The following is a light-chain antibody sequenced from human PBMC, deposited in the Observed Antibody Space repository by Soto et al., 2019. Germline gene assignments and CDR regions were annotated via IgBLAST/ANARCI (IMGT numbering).Light chain of an antibody. J-gene: IGLJ2*01. V-gene: IGLV2-23*01. Sequence: QSALTQPASVSGSPGQSITLSCTGTSSDVGSYNLVSWYQQHAGKAPKLMIYEGSKRPSGVSNRFSGSKSGNTASLTISGLQAEDEADYYCCSYAGSSTFVVFGGGTQLTVL. CDR3: CSYAGSSTFVV. CDR1: SSDVGSYNL. CDR2: EGS.